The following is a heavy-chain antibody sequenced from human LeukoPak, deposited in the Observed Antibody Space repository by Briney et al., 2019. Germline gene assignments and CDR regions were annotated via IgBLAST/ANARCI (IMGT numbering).Heavy chain of an antibody. D-gene: IGHD1-26*01. CDR3: ARGMREIEYFQH. Sequence: ASVKVSCKASGGTFSSYAISWVRQAPGQGLEWMGGIIPIFGTANYAQKFQGRVTITADESTSTAYMELSSLRSEDTAVYYCARGMREIEYFQHWGQGTLVTVSS. J-gene: IGHJ1*01. CDR2: IIPIFGTA. CDR1: GGTFSSYA. V-gene: IGHV1-69*13.